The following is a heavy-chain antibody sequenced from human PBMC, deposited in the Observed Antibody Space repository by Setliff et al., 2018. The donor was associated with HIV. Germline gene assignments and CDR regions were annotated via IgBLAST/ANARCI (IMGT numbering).Heavy chain of an antibody. CDR2: ISSSGTTT. Sequence: SGGSGFTFSDYYMSWVRQAPGKGLEWLSYISSSGTTTYYGDSGKGRFTISRDNAKNSLYLQMNSLRAEDTAVYYCAKNDILTGYYKGVDYWGQGTLVTVSS. J-gene: IGHJ4*02. CDR3: AKNDILTGYYKGVDY. CDR1: GFTFSDYY. D-gene: IGHD3-9*01. V-gene: IGHV3-11*04.